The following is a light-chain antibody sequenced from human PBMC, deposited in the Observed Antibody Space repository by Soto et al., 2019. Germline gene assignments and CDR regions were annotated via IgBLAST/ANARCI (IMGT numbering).Light chain of an antibody. CDR3: QKYSSVPV. J-gene: IGKJ3*01. CDR1: QGIRNF. V-gene: IGKV1-27*01. Sequence: DIQMTQSPTSLSASVGDRVTITCRASQGIRNFVAWYQQKPEKAPKLLIYAASTLQSGVPSRFSGSGSGTDFTLTINSLQPEDAATYSCQKYSSVPVFGPGTKVEIK. CDR2: AAS.